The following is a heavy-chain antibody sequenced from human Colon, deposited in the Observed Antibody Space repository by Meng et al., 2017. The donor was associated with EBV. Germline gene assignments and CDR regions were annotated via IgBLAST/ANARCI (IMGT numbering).Heavy chain of an antibody. CDR2: INQSGNT. CDR3: ARGEPVPGHFLKS. J-gene: IGHJ5*02. CDR1: GGSLSVYY. Sequence: VRLTQWGAGLLKPPEPPSLTRSVAGGSLSVYYWSWIRQPPGKGLEWIGEINQSGNTNYNPSLKSRVTISIDTSKNQFSLKLSSVTDADTAVYFCARGEPVPGHFLKSWGQGTLVTVSS. D-gene: IGHD6-19*01. V-gene: IGHV4-34*01.